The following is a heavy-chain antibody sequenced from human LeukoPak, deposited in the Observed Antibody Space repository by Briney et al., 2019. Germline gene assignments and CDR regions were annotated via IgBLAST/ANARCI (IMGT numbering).Heavy chain of an antibody. V-gene: IGHV4-34*01. CDR2: INHSGST. J-gene: IGHJ4*02. D-gene: IGHD3-10*01. Sequence: PSETLSLTCAVYGGSFSGYYWSWIRQPPGKGLEWIGEINHSGSTNYNPSLKSQVTISVDTSKNQFSLKLSSVTAADTAVYYCARPRSGSLDYWGQGTLVTVSS. CDR3: ARPRSGSLDY. CDR1: GGSFSGYY.